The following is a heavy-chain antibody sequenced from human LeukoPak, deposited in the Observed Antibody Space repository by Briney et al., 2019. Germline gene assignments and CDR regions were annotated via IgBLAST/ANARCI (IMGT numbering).Heavy chain of an antibody. Sequence: GGSLRLSCAASGFTFSNYGMHWVRQAPGKGLEWVAVIYYDGSTTYYADSVKGRFTISRDNSISTLYLQMNSLRAEDTAVYYCATGPQSAAAGIFDYWGQGTLVTVSS. CDR1: GFTFSNYG. CDR3: ATGPQSAAAGIFDY. V-gene: IGHV3-33*01. CDR2: IYYDGSTT. D-gene: IGHD6-13*01. J-gene: IGHJ4*02.